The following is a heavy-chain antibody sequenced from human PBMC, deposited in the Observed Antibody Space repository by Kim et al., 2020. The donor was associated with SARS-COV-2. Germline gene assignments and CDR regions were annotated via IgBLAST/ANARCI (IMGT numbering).Heavy chain of an antibody. CDR2: ISYDGSNK. CDR3: ARDPTYYYDSSGYYYFDY. V-gene: IGHV3-30*04. J-gene: IGHJ4*02. CDR1: GFTFSSYA. D-gene: IGHD3-22*01. Sequence: GGSLRLSCAASGFTFSSYAMHWVRQAPGKGLEWVAVISYDGSNKYYADSVKGRFTISRDNSKNTLYLQMNSLRAEDTAVYYCARDPTYYYDSSGYYYFDYWGQGTLVTVSS.